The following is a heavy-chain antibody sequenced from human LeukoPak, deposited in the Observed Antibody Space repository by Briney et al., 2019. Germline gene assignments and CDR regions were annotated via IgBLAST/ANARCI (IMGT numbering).Heavy chain of an antibody. Sequence: SVKVSCKASGGTFSSYAISWVRQAPGQGLEWMGGIIPIFGTANYAQKFQGRVTITTDESTSTAYMELSSLRSEDTAVYYCARESCSGGSCYPRYYYYYMDVWGKGTTVTVSS. CDR1: GGTFSSYA. CDR3: ARESCSGGSCYPRYYYYYMDV. CDR2: IIPIFGTA. J-gene: IGHJ6*03. D-gene: IGHD2-15*01. V-gene: IGHV1-69*05.